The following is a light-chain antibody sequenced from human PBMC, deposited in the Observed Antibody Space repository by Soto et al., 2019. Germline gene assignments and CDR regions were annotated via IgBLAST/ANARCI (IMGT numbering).Light chain of an antibody. J-gene: IGKJ1*01. CDR3: QQYNSYSWT. CDR1: QNINRW. CDR2: DAS. V-gene: IGKV1-5*01. Sequence: DIQMTQSPSTLSAFVGDRVTITCRASQNINRWLAWYQQKPGKAPKLLIYDASTLESGVPSGFSGSGSGTEFTLTISSLQPEDFATYYCQQYNSYSWTFGQGTKVDIK.